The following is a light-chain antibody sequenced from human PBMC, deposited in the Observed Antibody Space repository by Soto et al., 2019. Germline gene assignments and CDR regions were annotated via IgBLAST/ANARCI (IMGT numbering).Light chain of an antibody. Sequence: AIQMTQSPSYLSASVGDRVTITCRASQAIRNDLGWYQQKPGKAPKLLIYGASRLHDGVPSRFSGSGSGTDFTLTISSLQPEDFATYYCLQDNNYPWTFGQGTKVEVK. J-gene: IGKJ1*01. V-gene: IGKV1-6*01. CDR2: GAS. CDR1: QAIRND. CDR3: LQDNNYPWT.